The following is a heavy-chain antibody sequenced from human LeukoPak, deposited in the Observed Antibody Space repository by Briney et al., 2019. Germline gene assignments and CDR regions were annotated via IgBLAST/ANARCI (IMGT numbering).Heavy chain of an antibody. CDR2: ISRSGSYI. J-gene: IGHJ4*02. CDR3: ARDPDSRGTEPPFFDH. CDR1: GFDITAYT. Sequence: KPGGSLRLSCSGSGFDITAYTVTWVRQVPGKSLEWVSSISRSGSYIHYAPSIRGRFTISRDNAKRSVYLQMNSLRVDDTALYYCARDPDSRGTEPPFFDHWGRGTLVTVSS. V-gene: IGHV3-21*01. D-gene: IGHD3-22*01.